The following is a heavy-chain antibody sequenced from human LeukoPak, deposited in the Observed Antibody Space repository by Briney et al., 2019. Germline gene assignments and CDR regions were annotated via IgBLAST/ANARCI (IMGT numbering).Heavy chain of an antibody. J-gene: IGHJ4*02. CDR1: GGFVSTYY. V-gene: IGHV4-59*02. CDR2: IFYSGNT. CDR3: ARSGALTGYLY. Sequence: PSETLSLTCTVSGGFVSTYYWSWIRQPPGKGLEWIGYIFYSGNTNYNPSLKSRVTISVDTSKNQFSLKLSSVTAADTAVYYCARSGALTGYLYWGQGTLVTVSS. D-gene: IGHD3-9*01.